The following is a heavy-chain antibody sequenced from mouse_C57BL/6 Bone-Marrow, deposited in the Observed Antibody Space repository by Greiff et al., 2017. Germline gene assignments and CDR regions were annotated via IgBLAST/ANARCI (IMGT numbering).Heavy chain of an antibody. D-gene: IGHD2-4*01. V-gene: IGHV1-81*01. Sequence: VQLQQSGAELARPGASVKLSCKASGYTFTSYGISWVKQRTGQGLEWIGEIYPRSGNTYYNEKFKGKATLTADKSSSTAYMELCSLTSEDSAVYFCARGLRRGFAYWGQGTLVTVSA. CDR1: GYTFTSYG. J-gene: IGHJ3*01. CDR2: IYPRSGNT. CDR3: ARGLRRGFAY.